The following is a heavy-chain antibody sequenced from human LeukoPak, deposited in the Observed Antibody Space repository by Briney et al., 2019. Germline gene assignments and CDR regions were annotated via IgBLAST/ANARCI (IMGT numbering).Heavy chain of an antibody. J-gene: IGHJ4*02. V-gene: IGHV4-31*03. D-gene: IGHD5-12*01. CDR1: GGSISSGGYY. Sequence: PSETLSLTCTVSGGSISSGGYYWSWIRQHPGKGLEWIGYIYYSGSTYYNPSLKSRVTISVDTSKNQFSLKLSSVTAADTAVYYCARGHVDMVADAWAGFWDYWGQGTLVTVSS. CDR3: ARGHVDMVADAWAGFWDY. CDR2: IYYSGST.